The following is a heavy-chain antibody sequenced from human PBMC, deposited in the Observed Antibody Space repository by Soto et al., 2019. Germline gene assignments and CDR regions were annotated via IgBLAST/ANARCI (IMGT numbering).Heavy chain of an antibody. CDR1: GGSISGYY. CDR3: AKHVVFVSGGSSFDF. CDR2: IHYTGRT. Sequence: SETLSLTCTVSGGSISGYYWSWIRQPPGKGLEWVGYIHYTGRTTYNPSLKSRLTISVDTSKNQFSLKLSSVTAADTAVYYCAKHVVFVSGGSSFDFWGQGSLVTVSS. D-gene: IGHD3-16*01. J-gene: IGHJ4*02. V-gene: IGHV4-59*08.